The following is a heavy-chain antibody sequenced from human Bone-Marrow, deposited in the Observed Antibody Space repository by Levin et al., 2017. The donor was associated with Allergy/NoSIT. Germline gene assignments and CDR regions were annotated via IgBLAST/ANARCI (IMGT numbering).Heavy chain of an antibody. CDR3: STDRSGSPDY. Sequence: SCAASGFTFSDPYMNWVRQAPGQGLEWVARIRNKKGRFTTEYAASVKGRFTISRDDSKNSLYLQMNSLKIDDTAVYFCSTDRSGSPDYWGQGTLVTVSS. J-gene: IGHJ4*02. V-gene: IGHV3-72*01. CDR1: GFTFSDPY. D-gene: IGHD6-25*01. CDR2: IRNKKGRFTT.